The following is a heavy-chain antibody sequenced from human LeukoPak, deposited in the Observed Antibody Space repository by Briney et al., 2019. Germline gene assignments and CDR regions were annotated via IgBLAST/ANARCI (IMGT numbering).Heavy chain of an antibody. CDR2: IKKDGSET. Sequence: GGSLRLSCAASGFTFSTSWMSWVRQVPGKGLEWVANIKKDGSETYYVGSVKGRFTISRDNAKNSLYLQMNSLRAEDTGMYYCASRNANVWGQGTTVTVSS. CDR1: GFTFSTSW. D-gene: IGHD1-14*01. V-gene: IGHV3-7*03. J-gene: IGHJ6*02. CDR3: ASRNANV.